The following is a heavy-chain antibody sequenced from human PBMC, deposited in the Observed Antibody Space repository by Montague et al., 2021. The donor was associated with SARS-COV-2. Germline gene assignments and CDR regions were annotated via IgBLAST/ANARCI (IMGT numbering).Heavy chain of an antibody. D-gene: IGHD1-14*01. J-gene: IGHJ4*02. CDR2: TYDRYKWYN. V-gene: IGHV6-1*01. Sequence: CAISGDSVSRLRGRWEWVRQCTPSRLEWLGRTYDRYKWYNDYAVSVRSRITISPDTSKNQFSLQLNSVTPEDTAVYYCTQGRGPGRTTWHYFDYWGQGTMVTVSS. CDR1: GDSVSRLRGR. CDR3: TQGRGPGRTTWHYFDY.